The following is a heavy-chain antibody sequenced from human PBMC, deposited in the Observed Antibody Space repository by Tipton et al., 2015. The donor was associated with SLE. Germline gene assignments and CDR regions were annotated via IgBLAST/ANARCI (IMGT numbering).Heavy chain of an antibody. CDR3: ARVWLNNAFDI. CDR2: ISSSGRT. J-gene: IGHJ3*02. V-gene: IGHV4-61*02. CDR1: GGSISSCSFY. Sequence: TLSLTCTVSGGSISSCSFYWSWIRPPAGKGLEWIGRISSSGRTRYNPSLKSPVTISIDTSKNQFSLKLTYVTAADTAVYFCARVWLNNAFDIWGQGTRVTVSS. D-gene: IGHD2/OR15-2a*01.